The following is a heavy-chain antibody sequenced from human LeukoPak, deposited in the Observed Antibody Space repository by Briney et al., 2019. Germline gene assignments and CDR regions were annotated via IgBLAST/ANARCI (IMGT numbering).Heavy chain of an antibody. Sequence: ASVTLSLTCTVSGASISGSGYFWGWIRQPPGKGLEWIGSIYSSGSTYYNASLQSRVTISIETSNNQIVLGLNSVNTADTAMYYCAKSGGYGLIDYGGQGTLVTVPS. D-gene: IGHD1-26*01. CDR3: AKSGGYGLIDY. V-gene: IGHV4-39*01. CDR1: GASISGSGYF. CDR2: IYSSGST. J-gene: IGHJ4*02.